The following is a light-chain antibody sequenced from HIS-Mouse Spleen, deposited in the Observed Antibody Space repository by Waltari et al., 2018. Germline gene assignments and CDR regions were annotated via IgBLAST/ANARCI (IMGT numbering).Light chain of an antibody. CDR3: QQYNNWPPLT. CDR1: QSVSSN. Sequence: EIVMTPSPATLPVSPGERATLSCRASQSVSSNLAWYQQKPGQAPRLLIYGASIRATGIPARFSGSGSGTEFTLTISILQSEDFAVYYCQQYNNWPPLTFGGGTKVEIK. CDR2: GAS. V-gene: IGKV3D-15*03. J-gene: IGKJ4*01.